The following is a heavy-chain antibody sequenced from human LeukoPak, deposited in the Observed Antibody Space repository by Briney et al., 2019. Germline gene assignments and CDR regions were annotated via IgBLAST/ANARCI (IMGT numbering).Heavy chain of an antibody. V-gene: IGHV1-3*01. CDR2: INAGNGNT. CDR3: TAHHSWDY. Sequence: ASVKVSCKASGYTFTSYAMHWVRQAPGQRLEWMGWINAGNGNTKYPQKFQGRVTITRDTSASTAYMELSSLRSEDTAVYYCTAHHSWDYWGQGTLVTVSS. J-gene: IGHJ4*02. CDR1: GYTFTSYA.